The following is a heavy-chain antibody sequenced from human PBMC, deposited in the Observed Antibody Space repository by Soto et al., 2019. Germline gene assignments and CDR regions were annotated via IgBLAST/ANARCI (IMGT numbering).Heavy chain of an antibody. Sequence: QVRLQESGPGLVKPSGTLSLTCAVSGGSISSPNLWTWVRQPPGKGLEWIGEIYHIGSTTFNPSLKSRVTXXVXKXXNHFSLKLSSVTAADTAVYYCARSPRSIAAGGIDFWGQGILVTVSS. V-gene: IGHV4-4*02. CDR3: ARSPRSIAAGGIDF. CDR1: GGSISSPNL. CDR2: IYHIGST. J-gene: IGHJ4*01. D-gene: IGHD6-13*01.